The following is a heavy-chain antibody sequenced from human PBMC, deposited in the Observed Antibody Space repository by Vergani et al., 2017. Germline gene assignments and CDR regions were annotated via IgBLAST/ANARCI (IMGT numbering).Heavy chain of an antibody. V-gene: IGHV3-30*03. J-gene: IGHJ1*01. CDR3: ATKSCGTPGCQIGYFRE. CDR1: GFTPSYYG. CDR2: ISYDGTQK. D-gene: IGHD1-1*01. Sequence: QVHLVESGGGVVQPGRSLRLFCVVSGFTPSYYGMHWVRQAPGKGLEWVAVISYDGTQKYYADSVKGRFTISRDNSKSTLYLQMNSLRTEDTAVYYCATKSCGTPGCQIGYFREWGQGTLVTVSS.